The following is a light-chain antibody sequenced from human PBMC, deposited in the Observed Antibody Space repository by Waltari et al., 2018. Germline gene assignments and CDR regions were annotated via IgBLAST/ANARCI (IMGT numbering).Light chain of an antibody. J-gene: IGLJ1*01. Sequence: QSVLTQPPSVSGAPGQRVTISCTGSSSNLGAGFDVHWYQQLPGAAPKLLIFGNNNRPSGVPGRFSGSKSGTSASLAITGLQAEDEADYYCQSYDSNLSGSGVFGTGTKVTVL. CDR3: QSYDSNLSGSGV. CDR1: SSNLGAGFD. CDR2: GNN. V-gene: IGLV1-40*01.